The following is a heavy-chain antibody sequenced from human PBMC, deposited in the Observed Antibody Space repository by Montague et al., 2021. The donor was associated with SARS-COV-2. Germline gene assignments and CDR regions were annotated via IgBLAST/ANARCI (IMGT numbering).Heavy chain of an antibody. CDR1: GGSFSGFY. Sequence: SETLSLTCAASGGSFSGFYWSWVRQSPGKGPEWIGDVNHSESTNXNPSLKGRVTISVDRSKNQFSLRLRSVTAADTAVYYCAGGRGLYYESSGGLYYMDVWGEGTTVTVSS. D-gene: IGHD3-22*01. V-gene: IGHV4-34*01. CDR3: AGGRGLYYESSGGLYYMDV. J-gene: IGHJ6*03. CDR2: VNHSEST.